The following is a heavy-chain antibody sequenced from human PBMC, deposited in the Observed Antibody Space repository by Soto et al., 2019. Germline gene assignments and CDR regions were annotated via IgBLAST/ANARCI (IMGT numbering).Heavy chain of an antibody. Sequence: SETLSLTCTVSGGSISSGDYYWSWIRQPPGKGLEWIGYIYYSGSTYYNPSLKSRVTISVDTSKNQFSLKLSSVTAADTAVYYCARTMVRGVIIPIYGMDVWGQGTTVTVS. CDR3: ARTMVRGVIIPIYGMDV. CDR2: IYYSGST. J-gene: IGHJ6*02. CDR1: GGSISSGDYY. V-gene: IGHV4-30-4*01. D-gene: IGHD3-10*01.